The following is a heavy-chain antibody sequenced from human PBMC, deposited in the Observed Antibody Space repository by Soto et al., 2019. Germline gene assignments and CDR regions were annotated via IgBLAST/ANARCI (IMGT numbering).Heavy chain of an antibody. CDR2: IYHSGST. J-gene: IGHJ6*02. CDR1: GGSISGGGYS. Sequence: SETLSLTCAVSGGSISGGGYSWSWIRQPPGKGLEWIGYIYHSGSTYYNPSLKSRVTISVDRSKNQFSLKLSSVTAADTAVYYCARVNWNYEMDYYGMDVWGQGTTVTVSS. D-gene: IGHD1-7*01. CDR3: ARVNWNYEMDYYGMDV. V-gene: IGHV4-30-2*01.